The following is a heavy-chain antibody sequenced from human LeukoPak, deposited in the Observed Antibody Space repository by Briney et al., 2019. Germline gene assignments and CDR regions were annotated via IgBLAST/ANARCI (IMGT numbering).Heavy chain of an antibody. D-gene: IGHD2-15*01. V-gene: IGHV4-59*01. CDR2: ICYSGST. CDR3: ARERGGRNLDAFDI. J-gene: IGHJ3*02. Sequence: SETLSLTCTVSGGSISSYYWSWIRQPPGKGLEWIGYICYSGSTNYNPSLKSRVTISVDTSKNQFSLKLSSVTAADTAVYYCARERGGRNLDAFDIWGQGTMVTVSS. CDR1: GGSISSYY.